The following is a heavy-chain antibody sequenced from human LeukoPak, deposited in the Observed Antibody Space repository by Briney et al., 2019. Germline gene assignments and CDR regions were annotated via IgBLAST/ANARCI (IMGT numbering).Heavy chain of an antibody. CDR1: GYTFTGYY. CDR2: INPNSGGT. Sequence: ASVKVSCKASGYTFTGYYTHWVRQAPGQGLEWMGWINPNSGGTNYAQKFQGRVTMTRDTSISTAYMELSRLRSDDTAVYYCARAVVGALTSCYFDYWGQGTLVTVSS. CDR3: ARAVVGALTSCYFDY. D-gene: IGHD1-26*01. J-gene: IGHJ4*02. V-gene: IGHV1-2*02.